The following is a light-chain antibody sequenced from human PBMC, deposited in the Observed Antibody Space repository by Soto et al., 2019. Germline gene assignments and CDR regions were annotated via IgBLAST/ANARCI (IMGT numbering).Light chain of an antibody. J-gene: IGKJ1*01. V-gene: IGKV3-20*01. CDR2: GAS. CDR1: QSVSSSF. CDR3: QHYGSSLWG. Sequence: EMVLTQSPGTLSLSPGERATLSCRASQSVSSSFLAWYQHKPGQAPRLIIYGASSRATGIPDRFSGSGSGADFTLTISRLEPEDFAVYYCQHYGSSLWGFGPGTKVDIK.